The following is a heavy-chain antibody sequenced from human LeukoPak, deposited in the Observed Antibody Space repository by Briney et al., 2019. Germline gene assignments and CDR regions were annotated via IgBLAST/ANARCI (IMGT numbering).Heavy chain of an antibody. CDR1: GFTFSSYS. J-gene: IGHJ4*02. CDR3: AKGEIVVVITTPFDY. V-gene: IGHV3-21*01. D-gene: IGHD3-22*01. CDR2: ITSSSSYI. Sequence: PGGSLRLSCAASGFTFSSYSMNWVRQAPGKGLEWVSSITSSSSYIYYADSVKGRFTISRDNSKNTLYLQMNSLRAEDTAVYYCAKGEIVVVITTPFDYWGQGTLVTVSS.